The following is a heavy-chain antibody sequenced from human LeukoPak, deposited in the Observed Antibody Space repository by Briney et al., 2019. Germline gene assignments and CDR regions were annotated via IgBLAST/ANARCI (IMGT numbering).Heavy chain of an antibody. CDR1: GFTFSSYA. Sequence: QPGGSLRLSCAASGFTFSSYAMSWVRQAPGKGLEWVSAISGSGGSTYYADSVKGRFTISRDNAKNTLYLQMNSLRADDTAVYYCAGGGSGYVVYWGQGTLVTVSS. D-gene: IGHD6-19*01. CDR3: AGGGSGYVVY. CDR2: ISGSGGST. J-gene: IGHJ4*02. V-gene: IGHV3-23*01.